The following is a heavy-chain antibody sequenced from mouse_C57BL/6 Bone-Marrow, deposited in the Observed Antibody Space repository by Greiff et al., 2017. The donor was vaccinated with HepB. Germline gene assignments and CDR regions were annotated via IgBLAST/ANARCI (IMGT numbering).Heavy chain of an antibody. J-gene: IGHJ2*01. CDR2: ILPGSGST. V-gene: IGHV1-9*01. CDR1: GYTFTGYW. CDR3: ARWAPYYYGSSLYFDD. Sequence: QVQLQQSGAELMKPGASVKLSCKATGYTFTGYWIEWVKQRPGHGLEWIGEILPGSGSTNYNEKFKGKATFTADTSSNTAYMQLSSLTTEDSAIYYCARWAPYYYGSSLYFDDWGQGTTLTVSS. D-gene: IGHD1-1*01.